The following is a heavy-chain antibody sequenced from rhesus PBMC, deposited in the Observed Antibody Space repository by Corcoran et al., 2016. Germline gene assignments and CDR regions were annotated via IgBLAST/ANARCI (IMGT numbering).Heavy chain of an antibody. CDR1: GGSISSNW. CDR3: AREGWTSYGLDS. D-gene: IGHD1-1*01. V-gene: IGHV4-173*01. Sequence: QLQLQESGPGLVKPSETLSLTCAVSGGSISSNWWSWIRQPPGKGLEWIGRISGSGESTSYNPSLKSRVTISKDTSKNQLSLNLVSVTAADTAVYYCAREGWTSYGLDSWGQGVVVTVSS. J-gene: IGHJ6*01. CDR2: ISGSGEST.